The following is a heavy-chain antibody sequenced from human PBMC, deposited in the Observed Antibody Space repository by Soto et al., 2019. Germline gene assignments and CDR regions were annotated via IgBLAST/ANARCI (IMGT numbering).Heavy chain of an antibody. Sequence: GGSLRLSCAASGFTFSSYAMSWVRQAPGKGLEWVSAISGSGGSTYYADSVKGRFTISRDNSKNTLYLQMNSLRAEDTAVYYCAKVVGYYGINYYYGMDVWGQGTTVTVSS. CDR2: ISGSGGST. J-gene: IGHJ6*02. CDR1: GFTFSSYA. CDR3: AKVVGYYGINYYYGMDV. V-gene: IGHV3-23*01. D-gene: IGHD1-26*01.